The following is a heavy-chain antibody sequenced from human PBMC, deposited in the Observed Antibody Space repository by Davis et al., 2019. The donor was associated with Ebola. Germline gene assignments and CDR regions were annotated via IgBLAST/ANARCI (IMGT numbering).Heavy chain of an antibody. CDR1: GFTFSNYA. CDR2: ISGSGGST. D-gene: IGHD3-22*01. Sequence: GSLKISCAASGFTFSNYAMSWVRQAPGKGLEWVSAISGSGGSTYYAGSVKGRFTISRDNSKNTLYLQMNSLRAEDTAVYYCAKDYYDSSGRYFDYWGQGTLVTVSS. CDR3: AKDYYDSSGRYFDY. J-gene: IGHJ4*02. V-gene: IGHV3-23*01.